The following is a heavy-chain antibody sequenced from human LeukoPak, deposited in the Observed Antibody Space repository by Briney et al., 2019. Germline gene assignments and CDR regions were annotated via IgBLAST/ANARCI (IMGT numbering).Heavy chain of an antibody. CDR1: GYTFTSYY. CDR3: ARGYYDILTGYSPYYYYYGMDV. D-gene: IGHD3-9*01. V-gene: IGHV1-46*01. CDR2: INPSGGST. J-gene: IGHJ6*02. Sequence: ASVKVSCKASGYTFTSYYMHWVRQAPGQGLEWMGIINPSGGSTSYAQKFQGRVTMTRDTSTSTAYMELRSLRSDDTAVYYCARGYYDILTGYSPYYYYYGMDVWGQGTTVTVSS.